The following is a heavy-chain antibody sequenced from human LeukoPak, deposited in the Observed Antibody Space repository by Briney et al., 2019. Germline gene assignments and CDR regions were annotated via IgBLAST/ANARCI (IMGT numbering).Heavy chain of an antibody. Sequence: ASVKVSYKASGYTFTGYYIHWVRQAPGQGLEWMGWINPNSGDTHYAQKFKGRVTMTRDTSINTGYMELSRLTSDDTALYYCARGGPSRGSGFYYFDSWGQGTPVTVSS. CDR3: ARGGPSRGSGFYYFDS. CDR2: INPNSGDT. V-gene: IGHV1-2*02. J-gene: IGHJ4*02. D-gene: IGHD6-19*01. CDR1: GYTFTGYY.